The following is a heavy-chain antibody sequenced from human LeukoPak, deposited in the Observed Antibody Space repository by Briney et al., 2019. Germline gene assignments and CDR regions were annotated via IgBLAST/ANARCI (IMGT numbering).Heavy chain of an antibody. D-gene: IGHD2-2*01. CDR1: GHTFTRYY. Sequence: ASVKVSRKASGHTFTRYYIHWVRQAPGQGLEWMGLINPSGGNTNHAQKFQGRVTMTRNTSISTAYMELSSLRSEDTAVYYCARGVPYCSSTSCYGRLRWFGPWGQGTLVTVSS. CDR3: ARGVPYCSSTSCYGRLRWFGP. J-gene: IGHJ5*02. V-gene: IGHV1-46*01. CDR2: INPSGGNT.